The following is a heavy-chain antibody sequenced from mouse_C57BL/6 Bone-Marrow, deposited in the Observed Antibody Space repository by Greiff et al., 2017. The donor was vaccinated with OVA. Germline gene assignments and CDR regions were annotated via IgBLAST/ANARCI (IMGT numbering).Heavy chain of an antibody. Sequence: QVQLKESGPGLVQPSQSLSITCTVSGFSLTSYGVHWVRQSPGKGLEWLGVIWSGGSTDYNAAFISRLSISKDNSKSQVFFKMNSLQADDTAIYYCARNSRYYYGSSYWYFDVWGTGTTVTVSS. J-gene: IGHJ1*03. CDR1: GFSLTSYG. CDR2: IWSGGST. D-gene: IGHD1-1*01. V-gene: IGHV2-2*01. CDR3: ARNSRYYYGSSYWYFDV.